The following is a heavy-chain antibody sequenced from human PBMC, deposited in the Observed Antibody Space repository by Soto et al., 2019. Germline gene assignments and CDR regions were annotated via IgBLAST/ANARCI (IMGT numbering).Heavy chain of an antibody. Sequence: QVRLQESGPGLVKPSETLSLTCTVSGGSITSITNHYCSWIRQPPGKGLEWIGYISYSGHTSYNPSLKSRVILSVDTSKNQFSLKLSSVTAADTAVYYCARDLRGGSYGMDVWGQGTTVTVSS. CDR2: ISYSGHT. J-gene: IGHJ6*02. V-gene: IGHV4-59*11. CDR3: ARDLRGGSYGMDV. CDR1: GGSITSITNHY. D-gene: IGHD3-10*01.